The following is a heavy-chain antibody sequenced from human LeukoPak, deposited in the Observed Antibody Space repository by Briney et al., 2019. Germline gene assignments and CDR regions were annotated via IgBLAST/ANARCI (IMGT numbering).Heavy chain of an antibody. Sequence: ASVKVSCKASGYTFTSYGISWVRQAPGQGLEWMGWIGAYNGNTNYAQKLQGRVTMTTDTSTSTAYMELRSLRSDDTAVYYCARVHYYDSSGYPVDYWGQGTLVTVSS. CDR2: IGAYNGNT. CDR3: ARVHYYDSSGYPVDY. D-gene: IGHD3-22*01. V-gene: IGHV1-18*01. J-gene: IGHJ4*02. CDR1: GYTFTSYG.